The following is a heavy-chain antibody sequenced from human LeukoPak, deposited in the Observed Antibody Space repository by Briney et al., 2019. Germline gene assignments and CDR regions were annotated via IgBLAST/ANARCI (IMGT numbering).Heavy chain of an antibody. D-gene: IGHD1-14*01. Sequence: SETLSLTCAVYNESLNGYYWSWIRQPPGKGLEWIGEMNDSGRTTYNPSLESRATISAERSKNQFSLKLTSVTAADTAVYYCASGSWSRRFAPWGQGTLVTVSS. CDR1: NESLNGYY. CDR3: ASGSWSRRFAP. J-gene: IGHJ5*02. CDR2: MNDSGRT. V-gene: IGHV4-34*01.